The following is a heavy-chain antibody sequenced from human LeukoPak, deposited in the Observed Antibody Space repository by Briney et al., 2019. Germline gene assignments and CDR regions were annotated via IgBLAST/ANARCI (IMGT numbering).Heavy chain of an antibody. Sequence: GGSLRLSCAAAGFTFSSYGMHWGRQAPGKGLEWVAFIRYDGRNKYYADSVKGRFTISRDNSKNTLYLQMNSLRPDDTAVYYCAKDYSKTSYYGSGTYYRPNWFDPWGQGTLVTVSS. V-gene: IGHV3-30*02. CDR3: AKDYSKTSYYGSGTYYRPNWFDP. CDR2: IRYDGRNK. CDR1: GFTFSSYG. D-gene: IGHD3-10*01. J-gene: IGHJ5*02.